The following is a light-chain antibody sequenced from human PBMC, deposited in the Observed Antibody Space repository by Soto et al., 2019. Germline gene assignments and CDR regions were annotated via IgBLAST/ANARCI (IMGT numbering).Light chain of an antibody. CDR2: DAS. V-gene: IGKV3-20*01. Sequence: MLMTQSPAILTLSPGEIATLSCRASQSVSSYLAWYQQKPGQAPRLLIYDASNRATGIPARFSGSGSGTEFTLTISILEPEDFAVYYCQQYGTSLLTFGGGTKVDIK. CDR1: QSVSSY. CDR3: QQYGTSLLT. J-gene: IGKJ4*01.